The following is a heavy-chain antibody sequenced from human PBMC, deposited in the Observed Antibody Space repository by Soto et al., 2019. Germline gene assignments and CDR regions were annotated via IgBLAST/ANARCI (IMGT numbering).Heavy chain of an antibody. CDR1: GYAFSDYG. Sequence: QVRLVLSEDELKKPGASMKVSCKASGYAFSDYGISWVRQAPGQGLEWIGWISAYNGNTNYAQKFQGRVTVTTDASTATAYMEVRSLTSDDTAVYYCARDHRYISSFFDSWSQGTLITVSS. V-gene: IGHV1-18*04. CDR2: ISAYNGNT. J-gene: IGHJ4*02. D-gene: IGHD3-9*01. CDR3: ARDHRYISSFFDS.